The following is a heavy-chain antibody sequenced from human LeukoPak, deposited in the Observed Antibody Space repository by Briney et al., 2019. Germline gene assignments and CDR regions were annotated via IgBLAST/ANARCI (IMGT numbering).Heavy chain of an antibody. CDR2: IIPIFGTA. D-gene: IGHD5-18*01. CDR1: GGTFSSYA. J-gene: IGHJ4*02. CDR3: ARHLWSYGPFDY. Sequence: GASVKVSCKASGGTFSSYAISWVRQAPGQGLEWMGGIIPIFGTANYAQKFQGRVTITTDESTSTAYMELSSLRSEDTAVYYCARHLWSYGPFDYWGQGTLVTVSS. V-gene: IGHV1-69*05.